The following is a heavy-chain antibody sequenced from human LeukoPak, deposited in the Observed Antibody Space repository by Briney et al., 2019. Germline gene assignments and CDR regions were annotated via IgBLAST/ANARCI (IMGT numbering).Heavy chain of an antibody. CDR1: GVSISSGGFY. CDR2: IYHGGTT. J-gene: IGHJ4*02. V-gene: IGHV4-30-2*01. D-gene: IGHD4-17*01. CDR3: ARKNDYGDYEDEGWIDY. Sequence: SETLSLTCIVSGVSISSGGFYWTWIRQPPGKGLEWIGNIYHGGTTQYNPSLKSRVTISVDRSKNQFSLKLSSVTAADTAVYYCARKNDYGDYEDEGWIDYWGQGTLVTVSS.